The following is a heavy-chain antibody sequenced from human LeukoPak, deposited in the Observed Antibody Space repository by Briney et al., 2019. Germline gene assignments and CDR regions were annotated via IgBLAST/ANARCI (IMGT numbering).Heavy chain of an antibody. CDR3: GRGWAVDF. J-gene: IGHJ4*02. CDR2: IYSGGST. CDR1: GFTVSSNY. D-gene: IGHD5-24*01. Sequence: GGSLRLSCAASGFTVSSNYMSWVRQAPGKGLEWVSVIYSGGSTYYADSVKGRFTTSRDNAKNSVYLQMNSLRVEDTAVYYCGRGWAVDFWGQGTLVTVSS. V-gene: IGHV3-53*01.